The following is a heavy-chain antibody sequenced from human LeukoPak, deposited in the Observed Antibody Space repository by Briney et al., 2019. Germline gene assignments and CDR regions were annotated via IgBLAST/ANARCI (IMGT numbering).Heavy chain of an antibody. Sequence: SETLSLTCAVYGGSFSGYYWSWIRQPPGKGLEWIGEINHSGSTNYNPSLKSRVTISVDTSKNQFSLKLSSVTAADTAVYYCARGRGYDILTGYYRARFYFYYWGQGTLVTVSS. CDR2: INHSGST. CDR3: ARGRGYDILTGYYRARFYFYY. D-gene: IGHD3-9*01. CDR1: GGSFSGYY. V-gene: IGHV4-34*01. J-gene: IGHJ4*02.